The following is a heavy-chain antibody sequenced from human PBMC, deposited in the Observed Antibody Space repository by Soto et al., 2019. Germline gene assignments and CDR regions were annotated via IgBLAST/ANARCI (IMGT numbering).Heavy chain of an antibody. J-gene: IGHJ6*02. CDR2: ISYDGSNK. Sequence: QVQLVESGGGVVQPGRSLRLSCAASGFTFSSYGMHWVRQAPGKGLEWVAVISYDGSNKYYADSVKGRFTMSRDNSKNTLYLQMNTLGAEDTAVYYCAKDRRPNYYYGMDVWGQGTTVTVSS. CDR3: AKDRRPNYYYGMDV. CDR1: GFTFSSYG. V-gene: IGHV3-30*18. D-gene: IGHD6-25*01.